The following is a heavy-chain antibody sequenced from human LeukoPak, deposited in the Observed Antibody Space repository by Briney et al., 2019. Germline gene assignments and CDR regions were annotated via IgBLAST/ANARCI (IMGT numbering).Heavy chain of an antibody. V-gene: IGHV3-74*01. D-gene: IGHD1-26*01. J-gene: IGHJ4*02. CDR2: INSDGSST. CDR1: GFTFSSYW. Sequence: GGSLRLSCAASGFTFSSYWMHWVRQAPGKGLVWVSRINSDGSSTSYADSVKGRFTISRDNSKNTLYLQMNSLRAEDTAVYYCVRYNRPVGAHDYWGQGTLVTVSS. CDR3: VRYNRPVGAHDY.